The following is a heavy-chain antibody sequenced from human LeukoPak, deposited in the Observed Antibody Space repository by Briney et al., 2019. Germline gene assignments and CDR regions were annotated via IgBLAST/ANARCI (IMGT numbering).Heavy chain of an antibody. V-gene: IGHV3-23*01. Sequence: QPGGSLRLSCAASGFTFSSYGMSWVRQAPGKGLEWVSAISGSGGSTYYADSVKGRFTISRDNAKNSLYLQMNSLRAEDTAVYYCARVGYSSSWYGNYYYYMDVWGKGTTVTISS. CDR3: ARVGYSSSWYGNYYYYMDV. CDR2: ISGSGGST. CDR1: GFTFSSYG. D-gene: IGHD6-13*01. J-gene: IGHJ6*03.